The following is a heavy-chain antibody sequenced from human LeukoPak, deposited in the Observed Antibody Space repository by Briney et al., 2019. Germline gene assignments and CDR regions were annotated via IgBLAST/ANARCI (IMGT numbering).Heavy chain of an antibody. V-gene: IGHV3-30*05. Sequence: GGSLRLSCVASGFTFSSYGMNWVRQAPGKGLEWVAVISYDGSNKYYADSVKGRFTISRDNSKNTLYLQMNSLRAEDTAVYYCARDSYYYDILGNMDVWGKGTTVTVSS. J-gene: IGHJ6*03. CDR2: ISYDGSNK. D-gene: IGHD3-22*01. CDR3: ARDSYYYDILGNMDV. CDR1: GFTFSSYG.